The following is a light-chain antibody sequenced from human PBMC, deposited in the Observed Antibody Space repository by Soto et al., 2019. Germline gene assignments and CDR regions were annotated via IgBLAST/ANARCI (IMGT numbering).Light chain of an antibody. V-gene: IGKV1-39*01. CDR3: QQSYSTPPYT. Sequence: DIQMTQSPSSLSASVGDRVTITCRASQSISSYLNWYQQKPGKAPKLLIYAASSLQSGVPSRFSGSGSGTDLTLTSSSLQPEDFATYYCQQSYSTPPYTFGQGTKLEIK. CDR1: QSISSY. J-gene: IGKJ2*01. CDR2: AAS.